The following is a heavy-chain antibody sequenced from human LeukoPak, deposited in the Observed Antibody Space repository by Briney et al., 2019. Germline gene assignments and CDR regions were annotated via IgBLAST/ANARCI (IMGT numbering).Heavy chain of an antibody. CDR3: ARSPGGSGWTGWFDP. Sequence: GGSLRLSCAASGFTFSSYSMNWVRQAPGKGLEWVSSISSSSSYIHYADSVKGRFTISRDNAKNSPYLQMNSLRAEDTAVYYCARSPGGSGWTGWFDPWGQGTLVTVSS. J-gene: IGHJ5*02. D-gene: IGHD6-19*01. V-gene: IGHV3-21*01. CDR2: ISSSSSYI. CDR1: GFTFSSYS.